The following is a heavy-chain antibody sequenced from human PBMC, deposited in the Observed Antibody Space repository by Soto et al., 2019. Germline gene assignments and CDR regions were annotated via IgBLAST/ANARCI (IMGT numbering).Heavy chain of an antibody. CDR3: ARVRYSSGCLYY. V-gene: IGHV3-48*03. Sequence: EVQLVESGGGLVQPGGSLRLSCAASGFTFSSYEMNWVRQAPGKGLEWVSYISSSGSTIYYADSVKGRFTISRDNAKNSLYLQMNSLRAEDTAVYYCARVRYSSGCLYYWGQGTLVTVSS. J-gene: IGHJ4*02. D-gene: IGHD6-19*01. CDR1: GFTFSSYE. CDR2: ISSSGSTI.